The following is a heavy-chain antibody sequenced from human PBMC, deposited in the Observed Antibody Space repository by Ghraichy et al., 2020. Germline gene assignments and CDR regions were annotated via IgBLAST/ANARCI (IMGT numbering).Heavy chain of an antibody. Sequence: VKVSCQASGYTFTSYGISWVRQAPGQGLEWMGWISAYNGNTNYAQKLQGRVTMTTDTSTSTAYMELRSLRSDDTAVYYCARVPYYYDSSHYYYYGMDVWGQGTTVTVSS. J-gene: IGHJ6*02. D-gene: IGHD3-22*01. CDR3: ARVPYYYDSSHYYYYGMDV. V-gene: IGHV1-18*01. CDR2: ISAYNGNT. CDR1: GYTFTSYG.